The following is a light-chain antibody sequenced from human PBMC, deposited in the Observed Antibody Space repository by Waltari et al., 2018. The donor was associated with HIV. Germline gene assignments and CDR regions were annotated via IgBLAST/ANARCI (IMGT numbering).Light chain of an antibody. CDR3: CAYAGSTTYVI. CDR2: EVS. J-gene: IGLJ2*01. CDR1: SSDVGGYNL. Sequence: QSALTQPASVSGSPGQSITISCTGTSSDVGGYNLVSWYQQHPGKAPKLMIYEVSKRPPVVSNRFSGSKSGNTASLTISGLQAEDEADYYCCAYAGSTTYVIFGGGTKLTVL. V-gene: IGLV2-23*02.